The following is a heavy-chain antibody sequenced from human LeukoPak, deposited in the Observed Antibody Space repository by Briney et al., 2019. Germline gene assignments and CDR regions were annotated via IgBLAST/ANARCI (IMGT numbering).Heavy chain of an antibody. D-gene: IGHD3-10*01. Sequence: SETLSLTCTVSGASVSSYYYNWIRQTAGRGLEWIGRLYISGSTDYNPSLKSRVAISVDTSKNQFSLKLSSVTAADTAVYFCARDLSGSLYFDYWGQGVLVTVSS. CDR3: ARDLSGSLYFDY. J-gene: IGHJ4*02. V-gene: IGHV4-4*07. CDR2: LYISGST. CDR1: GASVSSYY.